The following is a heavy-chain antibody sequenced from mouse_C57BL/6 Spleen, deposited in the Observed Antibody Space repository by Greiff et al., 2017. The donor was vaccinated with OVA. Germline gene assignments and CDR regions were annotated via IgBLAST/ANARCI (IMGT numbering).Heavy chain of an antibody. J-gene: IGHJ4*01. CDR2: IHPNSGST. CDR1: GYTFTSYW. V-gene: IGHV1-64*01. CDR3: ARYPLYGNFAMDY. Sequence: QVQLQQPGAELVKPGASVTLSCKASGYTFTSYWMHWVKQRPGQGLEWIGMIHPNSGSTNYNEKFKSKATLTVDKSSSTAYMQLSSLTSEDSAVYYCARYPLYGNFAMDYWGQGTSVTVSS. D-gene: IGHD2-1*01.